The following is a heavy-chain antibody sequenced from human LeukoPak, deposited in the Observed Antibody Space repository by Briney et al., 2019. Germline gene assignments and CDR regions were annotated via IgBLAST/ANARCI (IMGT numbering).Heavy chain of an antibody. CDR2: ISSSGDVT. CDR3: ARDCLAATDY. J-gene: IGHJ4*02. V-gene: IGHV3-23*01. Sequence: PGGSLRLSCAASGFTFSSYAMSWVRQAPGKGLAWVSAISSSGDVTKYADSAKSRFTISRDNSKNTVYLQMNSLRAEDTAVYYCARDCLAATDYWGQGTLVTVSS. CDR1: GFTFSSYA. D-gene: IGHD6-13*01.